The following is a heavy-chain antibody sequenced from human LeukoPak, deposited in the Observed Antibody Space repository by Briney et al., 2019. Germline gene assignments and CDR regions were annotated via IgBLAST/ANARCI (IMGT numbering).Heavy chain of an antibody. CDR3: AREAPQSYYDSSGYYYDDY. D-gene: IGHD3-22*01. CDR2: MNPNSGNT. Sequence: ASVKVSCKASGYTFTSYDINWVRQATGQGLEWMGWMNPNSGNTGYAQKFQGRVTMTRNTSISTAYMELSSLRSEDTAVYYCAREAPQSYYDSSGYYYDDYWGQGTLVTVSS. V-gene: IGHV1-8*01. J-gene: IGHJ4*02. CDR1: GYTFTSYD.